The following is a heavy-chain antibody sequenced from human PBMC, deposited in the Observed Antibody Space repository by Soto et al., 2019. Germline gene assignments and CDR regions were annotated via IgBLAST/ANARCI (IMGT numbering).Heavy chain of an antibody. J-gene: IGHJ4*02. CDR3: ASSSLDYYDSSGYYYALDY. D-gene: IGHD3-22*01. CDR2: IYYSGST. CDR1: GGSISDFY. V-gene: IGHV4-59*01. Sequence: PSETLSLTCNVSGGSISDFYWSWIRQPPGKGLEWIGYIYYSGSTNYNPSLKSRVTISVDTSKNQFSLKLSSVTAADTAVYYCASSSLDYYDSSGYYYALDYWGQGTLVTVSS.